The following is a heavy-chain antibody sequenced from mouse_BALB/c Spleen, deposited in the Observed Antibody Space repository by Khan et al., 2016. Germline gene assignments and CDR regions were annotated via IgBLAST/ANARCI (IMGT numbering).Heavy chain of an antibody. CDR3: ATSDYRYDYAMDY. CDR2: ILSISPT. J-gene: IGHJ4*01. Sequence: EVQLQESGPDLVKPSQSLSLTCTVAGYSITRGYTWHWIRQFPGNGPEWKGYILSISPTDSNPLPKSLISITRDTSKNRFFLQLNSVTTDDTATCYCATSDYRYDYAMDYWGQGTSVTVSS. D-gene: IGHD2-14*01. V-gene: IGHV3-1*02. CDR1: GYSITRGYT.